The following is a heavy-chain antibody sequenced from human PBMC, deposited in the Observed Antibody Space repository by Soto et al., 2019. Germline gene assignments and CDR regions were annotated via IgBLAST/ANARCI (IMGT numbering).Heavy chain of an antibody. V-gene: IGHV3-23*01. D-gene: IGHD7-27*01. CDR3: AKDSPNAVVQLGIFDY. CDR2: ISGSGGST. CDR1: GFTFSSYA. J-gene: IGHJ4*02. Sequence: EVQLLESGGGLVQPGGSLRLSCAASGFTFSSYAMSWVRQAPGKGLEWVSAISGSGGSTYYADSVKGRFTISRDNSKNTLYLQMNSLRAEDTAVYYCAKDSPNAVVQLGIFDYWGQGTLVTVSS.